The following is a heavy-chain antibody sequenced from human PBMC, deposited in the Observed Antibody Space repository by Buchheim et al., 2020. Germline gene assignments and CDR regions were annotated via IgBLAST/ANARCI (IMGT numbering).Heavy chain of an antibody. J-gene: IGHJ4*02. Sequence: EVQLVESGGGLVQPGGSLRLSCAASGFTFSSYWMSWVRQAPGKGLEWVANIKQDGSEKYYVDSVKGRFTISRDNAKNSLYLQMNSLRAEDTAVYYCAKAPFNYDSSGYFSPSFDYWGQGTL. D-gene: IGHD3-22*01. CDR1: GFTFSSYW. V-gene: IGHV3-7*01. CDR2: IKQDGSEK. CDR3: AKAPFNYDSSGYFSPSFDY.